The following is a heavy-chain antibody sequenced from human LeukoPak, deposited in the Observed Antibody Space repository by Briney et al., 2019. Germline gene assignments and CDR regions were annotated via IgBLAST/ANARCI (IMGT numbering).Heavy chain of an antibody. Sequence: GGSLRLSCSASGFPFSSYAMHWVRQAPGKGLEYVSAISDSGGSTYYADSVKGRFTISRDNSKNTLYLQMNSLRAEDTAVYYCAKRYNSEYLAPVQNWGQGTLVTVSS. CDR3: AKRYNSEYLAPVQN. J-gene: IGHJ4*02. D-gene: IGHD1-1*01. CDR1: GFPFSSYA. V-gene: IGHV3-64*04. CDR2: ISDSGGST.